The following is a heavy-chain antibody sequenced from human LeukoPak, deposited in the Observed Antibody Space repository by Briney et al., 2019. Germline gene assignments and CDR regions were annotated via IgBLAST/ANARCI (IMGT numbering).Heavy chain of an antibody. CDR3: ARHRSGWLQSSFDY. Sequence: SETLSLTCSVSGGSISSSSSYWGWIRQPPGKGLEWIGSIYYSGSSFDSPALKSRVTIPVDTSKNQFSLKLSSVTAADTAVYYCARHRSGWLQSSFDYWGQGTLVTVSS. CDR1: GGSISSSSSY. V-gene: IGHV4-39*01. CDR2: IYYSGSS. D-gene: IGHD5-24*01. J-gene: IGHJ4*02.